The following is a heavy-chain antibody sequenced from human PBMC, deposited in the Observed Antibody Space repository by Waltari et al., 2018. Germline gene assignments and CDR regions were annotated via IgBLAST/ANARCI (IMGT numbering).Heavy chain of an antibody. CDR1: GYSFTSYW. Sequence: EVQLVQSGAEVKKPGESLKISGKGSGYSFTSYWIGWVRQMPGKGLEWMGIIYPGDSDTRYSPSFQGQVTISADKSISTAYLQWSSLKASDTAMYYCAIPYSFGGYAPFKFGMDVWGQGTTVTVSS. D-gene: IGHD5-12*01. V-gene: IGHV5-51*03. CDR2: IYPGDSDT. J-gene: IGHJ6*02. CDR3: AIPYSFGGYAPFKFGMDV.